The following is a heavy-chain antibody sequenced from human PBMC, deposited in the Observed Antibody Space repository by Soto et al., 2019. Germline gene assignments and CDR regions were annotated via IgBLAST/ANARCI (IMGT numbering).Heavy chain of an antibody. CDR3: SRDIAAAGTSFDY. V-gene: IGHV3-11*06. CDR2: ISSSSSYT. Sequence: GGSLRLSCAASGFTFSDYYMSWIRQAPGKGLEWVSYISSSSSYTNYADSVKGRFTISRDNAKNSPYLQMNSLRAEDTAVYYFSRDIAAAGTSFDYWGQGTLVPVSS. J-gene: IGHJ4*02. D-gene: IGHD6-13*01. CDR1: GFTFSDYY.